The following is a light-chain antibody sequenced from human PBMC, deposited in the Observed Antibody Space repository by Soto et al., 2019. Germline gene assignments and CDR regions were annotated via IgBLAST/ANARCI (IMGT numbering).Light chain of an antibody. J-gene: IGKJ1*01. Sequence: DIQMTQSPSSLSASVGDRVTITCRASQSISSYLNWYQQKQSKAPQLLIYAASSLQSGVPSRFSRSRSWTDFSLTIGSLQPEDFATYYGQEIYSNPCTIGQGAAVEIK. CDR2: AAS. CDR3: QEIYSNPCT. CDR1: QSISSY. V-gene: IGKV1-39*01.